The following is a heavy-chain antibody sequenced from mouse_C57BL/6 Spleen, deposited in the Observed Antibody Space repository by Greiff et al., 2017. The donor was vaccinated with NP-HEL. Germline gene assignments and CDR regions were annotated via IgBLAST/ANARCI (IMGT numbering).Heavy chain of an antibody. V-gene: IGHV5-16*01. D-gene: IGHD3-3*01. CDR1: GFTFSDYY. CDR3: ARGGGRDFDV. Sequence: DVKLVESEGGLVQPGSSMKLSCTASGFTFSDYYMAWVRQVPEKGLEWVANINYDGSSTYYLDPLKSRFIISRDNAKNILYLQMSSLKSEDTATYYCARGGGRDFDVWGTGTTVTVSS. J-gene: IGHJ1*03. CDR2: INYDGSST.